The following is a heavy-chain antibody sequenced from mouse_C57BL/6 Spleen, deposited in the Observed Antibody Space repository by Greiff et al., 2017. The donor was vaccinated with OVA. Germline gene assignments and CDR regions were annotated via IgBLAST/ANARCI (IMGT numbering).Heavy chain of an antibody. CDR1: GYSFTDYN. V-gene: IGHV1-39*01. Sequence: VQLQQSGPELVKPGASVKISCKASGYSFTDYNMNWVKQSNGKSLEWIGVINPNYGTTSYNQKFKGKATLTVDQSSSTAYMQLNSLTSEDSAVYYCARKIYYDYDRVYYDAMDYWGQGTSVTVSS. CDR3: ARKIYYDYDRVYYDAMDY. D-gene: IGHD2-4*01. CDR2: INPNYGTT. J-gene: IGHJ4*01.